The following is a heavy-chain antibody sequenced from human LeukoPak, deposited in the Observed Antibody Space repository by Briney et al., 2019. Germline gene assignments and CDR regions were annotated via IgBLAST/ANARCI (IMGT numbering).Heavy chain of an antibody. CDR2: IYHSGST. J-gene: IGHJ4*02. V-gene: IGHV4-4*02. D-gene: IGHD3-16*01. CDR1: GGSISSSSW. CDR3: ARVDHYDYVWGSYYFDY. Sequence: ASETLSLTCAVSGGSISSSSWWSWVRQSPGKGLAWIGEIYHSGSTNYNPSLKSRVTISVDTSKNQFSLKLSSVTAADTAVYYCARVDHYDYVWGSYYFDYWGQGTLVTVPS.